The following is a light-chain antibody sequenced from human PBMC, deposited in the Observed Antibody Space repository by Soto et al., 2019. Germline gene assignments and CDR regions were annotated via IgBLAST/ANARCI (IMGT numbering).Light chain of an antibody. V-gene: IGLV2-23*01. CDR1: STYNL. Sequence: QSALTQPASVSVSPGQSITISSTGTSTYNLVSWYQHHPGKAPKLMIYEGSNRPSGISNRFSGSKSGNTASLTISGLQAEDEADYYCSSYAGAVVFGGGTKLTV. CDR3: SSYAGAVV. J-gene: IGLJ2*01. CDR2: EGS.